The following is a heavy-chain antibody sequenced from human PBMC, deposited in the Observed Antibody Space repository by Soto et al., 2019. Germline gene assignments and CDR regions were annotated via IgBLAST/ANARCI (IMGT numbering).Heavy chain of an antibody. Sequence: PSETLSLTCTVSGGSISSYYWSWIRQPPGKGLEWIGYIYYSGSTNYNPSLKSRVTISVDTSKNQFSLKLSSVTAADTAVYYCATSLGYYYYYMYVWGKGTTVTVSS. CDR1: GGSISSYY. CDR2: IYYSGST. V-gene: IGHV4-59*08. J-gene: IGHJ6*03. CDR3: ATSLGYYYYYMYV.